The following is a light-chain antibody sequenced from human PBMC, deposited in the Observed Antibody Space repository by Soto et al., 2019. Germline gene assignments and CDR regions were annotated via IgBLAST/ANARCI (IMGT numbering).Light chain of an antibody. CDR1: QSFSSSY. CDR3: QQYGSSLFT. J-gene: IGKJ3*01. V-gene: IGKV3-20*01. Sequence: EIVLTQSPGTLSLSPGERATLSCRASQSFSSSYLAWYQQKPGQAPRLLIYGASSRSTGIPDRFSGSGAGKDFTLTLSRLEPEDFAVYYCQQYGSSLFTFGPGTKVDIK. CDR2: GAS.